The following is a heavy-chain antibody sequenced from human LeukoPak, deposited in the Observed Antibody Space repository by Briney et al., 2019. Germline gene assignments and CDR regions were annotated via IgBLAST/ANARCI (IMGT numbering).Heavy chain of an antibody. CDR2: IYHNGST. J-gene: IGHJ4*02. CDR1: GGSISSSNW. CDR3: ARVGGWGYGSGSYYYFDY. V-gene: IGHV4-4*02. D-gene: IGHD3-10*01. Sequence: SETLSLTCAVSGGSISSSNWWSWVRPPPGKGLEWIGEIYHNGSTNYNPSLKSRVTISVDKSKNQFSLKLSSVTAADTAVYYCARVGGWGYGSGSYYYFDYWGQGTLVTVSS.